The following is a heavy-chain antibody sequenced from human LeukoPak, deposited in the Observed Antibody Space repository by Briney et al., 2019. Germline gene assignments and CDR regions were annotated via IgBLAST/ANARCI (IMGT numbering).Heavy chain of an antibody. Sequence: GGSLRLSCAASGFTFSSYAMSWVRQAPGKGLEWVSAISGSGGSTYNADSVKGRFTISRDNSKNTLYLQMNSLRAEDTAVYYCAKDTSSGYCLGRFDYWGQGTLVTVSS. J-gene: IGHJ4*02. V-gene: IGHV3-23*01. CDR1: GFTFSSYA. D-gene: IGHD3-22*01. CDR2: ISGSGGST. CDR3: AKDTSSGYCLGRFDY.